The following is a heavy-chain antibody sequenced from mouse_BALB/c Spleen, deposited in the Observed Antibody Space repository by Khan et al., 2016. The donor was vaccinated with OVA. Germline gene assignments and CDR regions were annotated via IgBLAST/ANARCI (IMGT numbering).Heavy chain of an antibody. V-gene: IGHV1-7*01. Sequence: VQLQESGAELAKPGASVKMSCKASGYTFINYWILWVKQRPGQGLEWIGYINPSTGYTEYNQNFKDKATLPAEKYSSTAYMQLSSLTSEDSAVYYCARRGLRWDFDYWGQGTTLTVSS. D-gene: IGHD1-1*01. CDR2: INPSTGYT. CDR1: GYTFINYW. CDR3: ARRGLRWDFDY. J-gene: IGHJ2*01.